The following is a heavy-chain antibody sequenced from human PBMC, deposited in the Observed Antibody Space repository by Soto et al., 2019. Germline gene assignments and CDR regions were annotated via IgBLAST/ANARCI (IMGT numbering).Heavy chain of an antibody. CDR2: ISGSVRST. CDR1: GFTFSSYA. D-gene: IGHD2-15*01. Sequence: EVQLLESGGGLVQPGGSLRLSCAPSGFTFSSYAMSWVRQAPGKGLEWVSAISGSVRSTYYADSVRGRFTISRDNSKNTLYLHMNSLRAEDTAVYYCAKDVVVASRGGGYYGMDVWGQGTTVTVSS. J-gene: IGHJ6*02. CDR3: AKDVVVASRGGGYYGMDV. V-gene: IGHV3-23*01.